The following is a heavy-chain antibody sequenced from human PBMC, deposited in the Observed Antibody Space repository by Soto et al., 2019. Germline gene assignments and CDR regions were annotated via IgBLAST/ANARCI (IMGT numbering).Heavy chain of an antibody. CDR3: VSDPNWEWGY. V-gene: IGHV3-23*01. J-gene: IGHJ4*02. Sequence: PGGSLRLSCAASGFVFARNDMNWVRLRPGKGLEWVSNINYSGVSTYYSDAVKGRFTISRDNSRNILHLEMNSLTVDDAAVYYCVSDPNWEWGYWGQGTPVTVSS. CDR2: INYSGVST. D-gene: IGHD1-26*01. CDR1: GFVFARND.